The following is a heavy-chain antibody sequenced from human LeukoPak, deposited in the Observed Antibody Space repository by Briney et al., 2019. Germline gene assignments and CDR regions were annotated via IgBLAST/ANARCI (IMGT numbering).Heavy chain of an antibody. CDR3: GRDPRLGIRGYTYGYIEY. CDR1: GYTFSSYT. Sequence: EASVKVSCKTSGYTFSSYTITWVRQVPGQGLQWMGWINTNTGNPTYAQGFTGRYVFSLDTSVSTAYLQISGLTADDTAVYFCGRDPRLGIRGYTYGYIEYWGQGTLVTVSS. D-gene: IGHD5-18*01. J-gene: IGHJ4*02. V-gene: IGHV7-4-1*02. CDR2: INTNTGNP.